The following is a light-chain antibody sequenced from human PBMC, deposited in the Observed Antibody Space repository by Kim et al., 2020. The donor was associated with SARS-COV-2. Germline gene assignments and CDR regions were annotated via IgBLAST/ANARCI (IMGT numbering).Light chain of an antibody. Sequence: PGELATLPCRASQSVSSNLAWYQQKPGQAPRLLIYGASTRATGIPARFSGSGSGTEFTLTISSLQSEDFAVYYCQQYNNWPPWTFGQGTKVDIK. CDR3: QQYNNWPPWT. CDR2: GAS. J-gene: IGKJ1*01. V-gene: IGKV3-15*01. CDR1: QSVSSN.